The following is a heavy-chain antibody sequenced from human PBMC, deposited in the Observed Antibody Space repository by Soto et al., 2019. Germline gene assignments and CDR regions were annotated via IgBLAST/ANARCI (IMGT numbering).Heavy chain of an antibody. V-gene: IGHV1-18*01. CDR3: AGADLYGSGGPFLFDY. J-gene: IGHJ4*02. CDR1: GYTFTSYG. Sequence: QVQLVQSGAEVKKPGASVKVSCKASGYTFTSYGISWVRQAPGQGLEWMGWISAYNGNTNYAQKLQGRVTMTTDTTTGQAYIGLGGLRTGGTGVYYWAGADLYGSGGPFLFDYWGQGTLVTVSS. D-gene: IGHD3-10*01. CDR2: ISAYNGNT.